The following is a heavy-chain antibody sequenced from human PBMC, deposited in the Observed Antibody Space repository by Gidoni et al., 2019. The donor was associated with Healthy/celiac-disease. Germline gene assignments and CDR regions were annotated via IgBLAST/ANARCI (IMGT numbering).Heavy chain of an antibody. D-gene: IGHD1-26*01. CDR2: ISYDGSNK. J-gene: IGHJ6*02. Sequence: QVQLVESGGGVVQPGRSLRLSCAASGFTFSSSAMHWVRQAPGKGLEWVAVISYDGSNKYYADSVKGRFTISRDNSKNTLYLQMNSLRAEDTAVYYCARDRRGGPYSYYYGMDVWGQGTTVTVSS. CDR1: GFTFSSSA. CDR3: ARDRRGGPYSYYYGMDV. V-gene: IGHV3-30-3*01.